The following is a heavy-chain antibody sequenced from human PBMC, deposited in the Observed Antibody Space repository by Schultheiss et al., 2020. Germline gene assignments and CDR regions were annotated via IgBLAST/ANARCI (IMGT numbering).Heavy chain of an antibody. CDR3: ARADYTLLAGFLSPRAFDI. Sequence: SETLSLTCAVYGGSFSGYYWSWIRQPPGKGLEWIGDINHSGSTNYNPSLKSRVPISGDTSKNQFSLKLRFVTAADTAVYYCARADYTLLAGFLSPRAFDIWGPGTMGTVSS. D-gene: IGHD3-9*01. V-gene: IGHV4-34*01. J-gene: IGHJ3*02. CDR2: INHSGST. CDR1: GGSFSGYY.